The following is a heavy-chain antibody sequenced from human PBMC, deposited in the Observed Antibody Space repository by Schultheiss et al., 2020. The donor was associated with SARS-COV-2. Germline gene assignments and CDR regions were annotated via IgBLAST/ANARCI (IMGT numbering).Heavy chain of an antibody. V-gene: IGHV4-61*01. D-gene: IGHD1-26*01. J-gene: IGHJ6*02. Sequence: SETLSLTCTVSGDSVNSGSYYWSWIRQPPGKGLEWIGYIYYTGSTNYNPSLKSRVTMSIDTSKSQFSLKLSSVTAADTAVYYCARVHYLYGMDVWGQGTTVIVSS. CDR3: ARVHYLYGMDV. CDR2: IYYTGST. CDR1: GDSVNSGSYY.